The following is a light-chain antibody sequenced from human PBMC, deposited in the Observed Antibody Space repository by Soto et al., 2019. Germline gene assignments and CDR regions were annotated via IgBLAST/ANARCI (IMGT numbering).Light chain of an antibody. CDR3: QQSYNTLLYT. V-gene: IGKV1-39*01. CDR2: AAS. J-gene: IGKJ5*01. CDR1: QSISNH. Sequence: DIQMTQSPSSLSASVEDRVIITCRASQSISNHLNWYQQKPGKAPKLLIFAASSLQSGVPSRFSGSRSGTDFTLTISSLQPEDFATYYCQQSYNTLLYTFGQGTRLEIK.